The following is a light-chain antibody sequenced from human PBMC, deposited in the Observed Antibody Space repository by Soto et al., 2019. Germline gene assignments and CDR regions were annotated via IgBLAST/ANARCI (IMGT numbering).Light chain of an antibody. V-gene: IGLV1-44*01. J-gene: IGLJ2*01. CDR2: TTD. CDR1: SSNIGTHT. Sequence: QSVLTQPPSASGAPGQRVTLYCSGSSSNIGTHTSNWYRQVPGSPPHLLIYTTDQRPSGVPDRFSGATSGTSASLAISGLQSGDEAIYYCATWDDSLNGMVFGGGTKLTVL. CDR3: ATWDDSLNGMV.